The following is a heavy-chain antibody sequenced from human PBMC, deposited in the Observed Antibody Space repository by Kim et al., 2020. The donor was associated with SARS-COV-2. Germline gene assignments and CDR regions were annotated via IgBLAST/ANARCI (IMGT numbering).Heavy chain of an antibody. CDR3: ARDRDSSSNDLFDC. V-gene: IGHV3-21*01. CDR1: GFTFSNYS. Sequence: GGSLRLSCAVSGFTFSNYSMTWVRQAPGKGLEWVSSISSGSTYIYYADSVKGRFTISRDNAKNSLYLQMNSLGADDTALYYCARDRDSSSNDLFDCWGQGTLVTVSS. J-gene: IGHJ4*02. CDR2: ISSGSTYI. D-gene: IGHD1-1*01.